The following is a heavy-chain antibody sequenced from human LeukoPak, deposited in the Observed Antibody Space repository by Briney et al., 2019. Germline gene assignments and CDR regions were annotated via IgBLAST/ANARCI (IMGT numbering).Heavy chain of an antibody. V-gene: IGHV3-53*05. Sequence: GGSLRLSCAASGFTVSSNYMSWVRQAPGKGLEWVSVIYSGGSTYYADSVKGRFTISGDNAKNSLYLQMNSLRAEDTALYYCAKDIRWGYSSGWHLFDYWGQGTLVTVSS. J-gene: IGHJ4*02. CDR3: AKDIRWGYSSGWHLFDY. D-gene: IGHD6-19*01. CDR2: IYSGGST. CDR1: GFTVSSNY.